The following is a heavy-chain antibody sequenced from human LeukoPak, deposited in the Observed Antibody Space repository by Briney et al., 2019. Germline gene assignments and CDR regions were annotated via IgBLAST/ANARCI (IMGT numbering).Heavy chain of an antibody. CDR1: GGTFSSYA. CDR3: ARDPDDILTGYLYDY. J-gene: IGHJ4*02. Sequence: SVKVSCKASGGTFSSYAISWVRQAPGQGLEWMGGIIPIFDTANYAQKFQGRVTITADESTSTAYMELSSLRSEDTAVYYCARDPDDILTGYLYDYWGQGTLVTVSS. D-gene: IGHD3-9*01. CDR2: IIPIFDTA. V-gene: IGHV1-69*01.